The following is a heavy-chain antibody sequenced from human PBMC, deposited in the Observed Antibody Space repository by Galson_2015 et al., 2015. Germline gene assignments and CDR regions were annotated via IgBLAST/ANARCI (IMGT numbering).Heavy chain of an antibody. CDR3: ARDMGRGY. J-gene: IGHJ4*02. V-gene: IGHV3-30-3*01. Sequence: SLRLSCAASGFTFSSYAMHWVRQAPGKGLEWVAVISYDGSNKYYADSVKGRFTISRDNSKNTLYLQMNSLRAEDTAVYYCARDMGRGYWGQGTLVTVSS. CDR1: GFTFSSYA. CDR2: ISYDGSNK. D-gene: IGHD3-10*01.